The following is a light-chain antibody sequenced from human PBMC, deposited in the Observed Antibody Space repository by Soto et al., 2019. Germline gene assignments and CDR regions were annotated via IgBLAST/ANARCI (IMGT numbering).Light chain of an antibody. CDR2: EDT. J-gene: IGLJ1*01. Sequence: LTQPPSVSGYPGQSITIACTGTIRDVGIYNLVSWYQLHPGKVPKLIIYEDTKRPSGISSRFSGSEYGITAFLTISGLQAEDEADYYCCSYAGSSTYIFGTGTNVTV. CDR1: IRDVGIYNL. V-gene: IGLV2-23*01. CDR3: CSYAGSSTYI.